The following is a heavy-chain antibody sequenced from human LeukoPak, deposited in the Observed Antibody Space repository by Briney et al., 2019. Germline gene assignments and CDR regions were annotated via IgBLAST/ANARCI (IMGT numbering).Heavy chain of an antibody. CDR1: GFTFSSYA. CDR3: AKSTPYYDFWSGYGENSYYFDY. V-gene: IGHV3-23*01. CDR2: ISGSGGST. D-gene: IGHD3-3*01. Sequence: PGGSLRLSCAASGFTFSSYALSWVRQAPGKGLEWVSAISGSGGSTYYVDSVKGRFTISRDNSKNTLYLQMNSLRAEDTAVYYCAKSTPYYDFWSGYGENSYYFDYWGQGTLVTVSS. J-gene: IGHJ4*02.